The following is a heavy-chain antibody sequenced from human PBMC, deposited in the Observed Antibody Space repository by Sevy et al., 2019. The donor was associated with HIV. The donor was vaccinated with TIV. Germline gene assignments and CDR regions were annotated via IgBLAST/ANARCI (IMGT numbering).Heavy chain of an antibody. Sequence: ASVKVSCKASGGTFSSYAISWVRQAPGQGLEWMGGIIPIFGTANYAQKFQGRVTITADESTSTAYMELSSLRSEDTAMYYCARAVTYYDSSGYPTYYFDYWGQGTLVTVSS. J-gene: IGHJ4*02. V-gene: IGHV1-69*13. CDR2: IIPIFGTA. CDR1: GGTFSSYA. D-gene: IGHD3-22*01. CDR3: ARAVTYYDSSGYPTYYFDY.